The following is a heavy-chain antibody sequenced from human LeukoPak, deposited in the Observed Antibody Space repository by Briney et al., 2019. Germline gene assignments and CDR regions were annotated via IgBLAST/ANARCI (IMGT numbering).Heavy chain of an antibody. J-gene: IGHJ4*02. CDR3: ATANRLTRDSSGYYPDS. CDR1: GYTLAELS. CDR2: FDPEDGEI. D-gene: IGHD3-22*01. V-gene: IGHV1-24*01. Sequence: ASVKVSCKVSGYTLAELSTHWVRQAPGKGLEWMGGFDPEDGEIVYAQNFQGRVTMTEDTSTDTAYMELSSLRSEDTAIYYCATANRLTRDSSGYYPDSWGQGTLVTVSS.